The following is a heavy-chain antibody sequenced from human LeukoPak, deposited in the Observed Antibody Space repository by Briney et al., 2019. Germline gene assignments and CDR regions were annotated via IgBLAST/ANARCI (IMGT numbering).Heavy chain of an antibody. CDR1: GFTFSSYS. CDR3: ARDPPSTLRLGELSSRWHFDY. D-gene: IGHD3-16*02. V-gene: IGHV3-21*01. Sequence: GGSLRLSCAASGFTFSSYSMNWVRQAPGKGLEWVSSISSSSSYIYYADSVKGRFTISRDNAKNSLYLQMNSLRAEDTAVYYCARDPPSTLRLGELSSRWHFDYWGQGTLVTVSS. J-gene: IGHJ4*02. CDR2: ISSSSSYI.